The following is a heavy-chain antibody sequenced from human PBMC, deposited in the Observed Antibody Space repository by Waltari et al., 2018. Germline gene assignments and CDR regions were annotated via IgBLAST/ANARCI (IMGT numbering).Heavy chain of an antibody. CDR1: GFTFSSYE. CDR2: ISSSGSTI. CDR3: ARAQRGYSGYARDWLKRYFDY. D-gene: IGHD5-12*01. J-gene: IGHJ4*02. Sequence: EVQLVESGGGLVQPGGSLRLSCAASGFTFSSYEMNWVRQAPGKGLEWVSYISSSGSTIYYADSVKGRFTISRDNSKNTLYLQMNSLRAEDTAVYYCARAQRGYSGYARDWLKRYFDYWGQGTLVTVSS. V-gene: IGHV3-48*03.